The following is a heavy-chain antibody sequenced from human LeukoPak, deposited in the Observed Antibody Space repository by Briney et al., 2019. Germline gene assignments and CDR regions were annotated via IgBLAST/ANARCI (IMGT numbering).Heavy chain of an antibody. Sequence: GGSLRLSCAASGFTFSSYAMHWVRQAPGKGLEWVAVISYDGSNKYYADSVKGRFTISRDNSKNTLYLEMNSLRAEDTAVYYCARGLYYYDSSGYPDWGQGTLVTVSS. CDR3: ARGLYYYDSSGYPD. J-gene: IGHJ4*02. D-gene: IGHD3-22*01. V-gene: IGHV3-30-3*01. CDR2: ISYDGSNK. CDR1: GFTFSSYA.